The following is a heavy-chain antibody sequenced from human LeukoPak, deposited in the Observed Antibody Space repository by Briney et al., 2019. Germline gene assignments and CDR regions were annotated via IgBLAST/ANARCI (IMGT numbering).Heavy chain of an antibody. CDR3: ASGRGVYCSGGSCSYFDY. D-gene: IGHD2-15*01. CDR1: GFTFSSYE. V-gene: IGHV3-48*03. J-gene: IGHJ4*02. Sequence: GGSLRLSCAASGFTFSSYEMNWVRQAPGKGLEWVSYISSSGSTIYYADSVKGRFTISRDNAKNSLYLKMNSLRAEDTAVYYCASGRGVYCSGGSCSYFDYWGQGTLVTVSS. CDR2: ISSSGSTI.